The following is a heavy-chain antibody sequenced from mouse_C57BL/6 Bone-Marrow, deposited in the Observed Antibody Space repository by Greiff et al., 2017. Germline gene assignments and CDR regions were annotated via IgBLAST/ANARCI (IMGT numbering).Heavy chain of an antibody. D-gene: IGHD2-4*01. Sequence: QVQLKESGAELAKPGASVKLSCKASGYTFTSYWMHWVKQRPGQGLEWIGYINPSSGYTKYNQKFKDKATLTADKSSSTAYMQLSSLTYEDSAVYYCARRGLRRLRRDAYWGQGTLVTVSA. CDR1: GYTFTSYW. CDR2: INPSSGYT. J-gene: IGHJ3*01. V-gene: IGHV1-7*01. CDR3: ARRGLRRLRRDAY.